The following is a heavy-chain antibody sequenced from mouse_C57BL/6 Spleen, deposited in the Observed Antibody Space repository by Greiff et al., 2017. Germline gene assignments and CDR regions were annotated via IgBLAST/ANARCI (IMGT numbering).Heavy chain of an antibody. CDR1: GFTFSDYY. CDR2: INYDGSST. Sequence: EVMLVESEGGLVQPGSSMKLSCTASGFTFSDYYMAWVRQVPEKGLEWVANINYDGSSTYYLDSLKSRFIISRDTAKNILYLQMISLKSEDTAAYYCARDLLGRGYFDVGGTGTTVTVSS. CDR3: ARDLLGRGYFDV. V-gene: IGHV5-16*01. J-gene: IGHJ1*03. D-gene: IGHD4-1*01.